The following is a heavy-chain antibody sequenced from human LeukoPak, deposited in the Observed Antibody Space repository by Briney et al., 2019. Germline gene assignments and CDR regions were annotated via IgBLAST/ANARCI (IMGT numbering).Heavy chain of an antibody. J-gene: IGHJ4*02. CDR3: ARLLWSYYYFDY. Sequence: PGRSLRLSCAASGFTFSSYAMHWVRQAPGKGLEWVAVISYDGSNKYYADSVKGRFTISRDNSKNTLYLQMNSLRAEDTAVYYCARLLWSYYYFDYWGQGTLVTVSS. CDR1: GFTFSSYA. V-gene: IGHV3-30-3*01. D-gene: IGHD4/OR15-4a*01. CDR2: ISYDGSNK.